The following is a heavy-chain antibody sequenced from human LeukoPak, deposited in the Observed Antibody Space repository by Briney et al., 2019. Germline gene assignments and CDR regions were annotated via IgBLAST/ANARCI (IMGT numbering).Heavy chain of an antibody. CDR3: AQGSYDFWSGYYKPSDFMDV. CDR1: GFTFSDYS. J-gene: IGHJ6*03. D-gene: IGHD3-3*01. Sequence: GGSLRLSCAASGFTFSDYSMNWVRQAPGKGLEWVSSISSSSSYIYYADSVKGRFTISRDNAKNSLYLQMNSLRAEDTAVYYCAQGSYDFWSGYYKPSDFMDVWGKGTTVTVSS. V-gene: IGHV3-21*01. CDR2: ISSSSSYI.